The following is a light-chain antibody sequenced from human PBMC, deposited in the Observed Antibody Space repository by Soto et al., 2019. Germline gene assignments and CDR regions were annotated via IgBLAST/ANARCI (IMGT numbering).Light chain of an antibody. Sequence: QSVLTQPPSVPGAPGQRVTISCTGSSANIGAAYNVDWYQQLPGTAPKLLIYGNNNRPSGVPARFSGSKSGTSASLAIAGLQAEDEGDSYCQYYESSLSGYVFGTGTTVTVL. CDR2: GNN. V-gene: IGLV1-40*01. CDR1: SANIGAAYN. J-gene: IGLJ1*01. CDR3: QYYESSLSGYV.